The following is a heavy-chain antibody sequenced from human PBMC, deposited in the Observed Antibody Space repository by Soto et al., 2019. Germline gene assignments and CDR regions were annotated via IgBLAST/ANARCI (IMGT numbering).Heavy chain of an antibody. CDR3: ARDHPDSYYDFWSGNHRSYYYGMDA. V-gene: IGHV4-59*12. CDR1: GGSISSDY. J-gene: IGHJ6*02. D-gene: IGHD3-3*01. CDR2: IYYSGST. Sequence: PSETLSLTCTVSGGSISSDYWCWIRQPPGKGLEWIGYIYYSGSTYYNPSLKSRVTISVDTSKNQFSLKLSSVTAADTAVYYCARDHPDSYYDFWSGNHRSYYYGMDAWGQGTTVTVSS.